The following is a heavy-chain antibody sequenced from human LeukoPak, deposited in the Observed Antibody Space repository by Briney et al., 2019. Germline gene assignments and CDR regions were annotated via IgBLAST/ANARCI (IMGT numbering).Heavy chain of an antibody. Sequence: SETLSLTCAVYGGSFSGYYWSWIRQPPGKGLEWIGEIDYSGSTNYNPSLKSRVTLSLDTSNNFFSLRLRSVTAADTAVYFCARGRVSSSTWYSTYYYFFYMDFWGKGTTVTVSS. V-gene: IGHV4-34*01. J-gene: IGHJ6*03. CDR1: GGSFSGYY. CDR3: ARGRVSSSTWYSTYYYFFYMDF. D-gene: IGHD4-11*01. CDR2: IDYSGST.